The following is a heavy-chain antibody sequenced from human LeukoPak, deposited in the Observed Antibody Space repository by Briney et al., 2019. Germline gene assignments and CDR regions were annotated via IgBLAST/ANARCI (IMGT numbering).Heavy chain of an antibody. CDR2: INGDGSST. Sequence: GGSLRLSCAASGFTFSSYSMNWVRQVPGKGLVWVSRINGDGSSTSYADSVKGRFTISRDNAKNTLYLQMNSLRADDTAVYYCVRGVAATVTDHWGQGTLVTVSS. D-gene: IGHD6-13*01. V-gene: IGHV3-74*01. CDR1: GFTFSSYS. J-gene: IGHJ4*02. CDR3: VRGVAATVTDH.